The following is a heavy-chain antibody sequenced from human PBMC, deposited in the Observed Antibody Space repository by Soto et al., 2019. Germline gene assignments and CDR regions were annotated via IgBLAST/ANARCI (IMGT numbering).Heavy chain of an antibody. J-gene: IGHJ3*02. CDR3: AHSGSSGWYLPFRAGDAFDI. D-gene: IGHD6-19*01. CDR1: GFSLSTSGVG. CDR2: IYWDDDK. V-gene: IGHV2-5*02. Sequence: SGPTLVNPTQTLTLTCTFSGFSLSTSGVGVGWIRQPPGKALEWLALIYWDDDKRYSPSLKSRLTITKDTSKNQVVLTMTNMDPVDTATYYCAHSGSSGWYLPFRAGDAFDIWGQGTMVTVSS.